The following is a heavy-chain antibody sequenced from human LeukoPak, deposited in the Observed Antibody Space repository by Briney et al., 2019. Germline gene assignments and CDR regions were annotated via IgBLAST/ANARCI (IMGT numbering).Heavy chain of an antibody. J-gene: IGHJ4*02. D-gene: IGHD6-19*01. CDR1: GFTFSSYG. CDR3: AKTPPGYSSGWYWDY. V-gene: IGHV3-23*01. CDR2: ISGSGGST. Sequence: PGGTLRLSCAASGFTFSSYGMSWVRQAPGKGLEWVSAISGSGGSTYYADSVKGRFTISGDNSKNTLYLQMNSLRAKDTAVYYCAKTPPGYSSGWYWDYWGQGTLVTVSS.